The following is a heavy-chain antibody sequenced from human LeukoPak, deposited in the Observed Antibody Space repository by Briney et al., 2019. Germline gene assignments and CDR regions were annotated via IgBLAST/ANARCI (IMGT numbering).Heavy chain of an antibody. CDR2: ISYDGSNK. J-gene: IGHJ4*02. V-gene: IGHV3-30*03. Sequence: GGSLRLSCAASGFTFSSYGMHWVRQAPGKGLEWVAVISYDGSNKYYADSVKGRFTISRDNSKNTLYLQMNSLRAEDTAVYYCARDYYDSSGALGHWGQGTLVTVSS. CDR1: GFTFSSYG. CDR3: ARDYYDSSGALGH. D-gene: IGHD3-22*01.